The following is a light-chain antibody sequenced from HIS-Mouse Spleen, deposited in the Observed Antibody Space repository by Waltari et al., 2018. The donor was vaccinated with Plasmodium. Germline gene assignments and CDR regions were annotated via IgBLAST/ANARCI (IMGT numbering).Light chain of an antibody. J-gene: IGKJ3*01. V-gene: IGKV1-27*01. CDR3: QKYNSALT. CDR2: AAS. Sequence: DIQMTQSPSSLSASVGDRVTITCRASQGISNYLAWYQQKPGKVPQLRIYAASTLQSVVPSRFSGSGSGTDFTLTISSLQPEDVATYYCQKYNSALTFGPGTKVDIK. CDR1: QGISNY.